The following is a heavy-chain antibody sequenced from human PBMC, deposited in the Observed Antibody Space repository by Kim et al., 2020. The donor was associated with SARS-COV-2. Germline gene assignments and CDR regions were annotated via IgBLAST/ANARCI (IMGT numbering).Heavy chain of an antibody. J-gene: IGHJ4*02. Sequence: GGSLRLSCAASGFTFSSYAMNWVRQAPGKGLEWVSGITGSGGSTYYADSVKGRYTISRDNSKNTLYLQMNSLTAEDTAVYYCAKDLPIEMAAPYYFDYWGQGTLVTVSS. CDR1: GFTFSSYA. CDR2: ITGSGGST. D-gene: IGHD6-19*01. V-gene: IGHV3-23*01. CDR3: AKDLPIEMAAPYYFDY.